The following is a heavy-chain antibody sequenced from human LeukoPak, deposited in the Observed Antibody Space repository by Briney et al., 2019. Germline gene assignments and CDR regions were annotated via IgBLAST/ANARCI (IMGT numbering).Heavy chain of an antibody. D-gene: IGHD6-13*01. J-gene: IGHJ4*02. CDR1: GYTFTSYG. V-gene: IGHV1-18*01. CDR2: ISAYNGNT. Sequence: ASVKVSCKASGYTFTSYGISWVRQAPGQGLEWMGWISAYNGNTNYAQKLQGRVTMTTDKSTSTAYMERRSLRPDNPAVYYCARGLYSSSWLWGQGTLVTVSS. CDR3: ARGLYSSSWL.